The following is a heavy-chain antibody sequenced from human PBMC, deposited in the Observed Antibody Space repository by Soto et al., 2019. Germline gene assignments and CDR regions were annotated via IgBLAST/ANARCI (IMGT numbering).Heavy chain of an antibody. J-gene: IGHJ6*03. Sequence: SGPTLVNPTQTLTLTCTFSGFSLSTSGMCVSWIRQPPGKALEWLARIDWDDDKYYSTSLKTRLTISKDTSKSQVVLTMTNMDPGDTATYYCARLWAVITMVRGSGYYYYDRDVWGKGTTVTVSS. CDR2: IDWDDDK. CDR3: ARLWAVITMVRGSGYYYYDRDV. V-gene: IGHV2-70*11. D-gene: IGHD3-10*01. CDR1: GFSLSTSGMC.